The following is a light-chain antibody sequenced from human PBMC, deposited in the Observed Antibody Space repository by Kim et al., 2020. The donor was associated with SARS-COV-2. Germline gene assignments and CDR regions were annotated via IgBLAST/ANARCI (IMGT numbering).Light chain of an antibody. CDR1: VLPKKY. CDR2: KDS. J-gene: IGLJ2*01. Sequence: SYELIQPSSVSVSPGQTASITCSGDVLPKKYARWFQQKPGQAPVLVIYKDSERPSGIPERFSGSSSGTTVTLTISGAQVEDEADYYCCSATDNNVV. CDR3: CSATDNNVV. V-gene: IGLV3-27*01.